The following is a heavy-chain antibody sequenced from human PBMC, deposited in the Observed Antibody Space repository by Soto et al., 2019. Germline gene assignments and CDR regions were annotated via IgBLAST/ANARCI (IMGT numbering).Heavy chain of an antibody. CDR2: VSASGLNT. CDR1: GFTFSTYA. V-gene: IGHV3-23*01. CDR3: ARSIAARLNWFDP. D-gene: IGHD6-6*01. J-gene: IGHJ5*02. Sequence: GSLRLSCAASGFTFSTYAMAWVRQAPGKGLEWVSGVSASGLNTDYADPVKGRFYISRDNAKNSLYLQMNSLRAEDTAVYYCARSIAARLNWFDPWGQGTLVTVSS.